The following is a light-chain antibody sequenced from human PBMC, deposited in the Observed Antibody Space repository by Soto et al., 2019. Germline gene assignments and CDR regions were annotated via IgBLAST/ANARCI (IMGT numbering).Light chain of an antibody. CDR1: SSDVATYNL. CDR3: CSRV. Sequence: QSALTQPASVSGSPGQSITISCTGTSSDVATYNLVSWYQQRPGTAPQLIIYEVTKRPSGVSTRFSGSQSGNTASLTISGLQADDEADYYCCSRVFGGGTKVNVL. J-gene: IGLJ3*02. V-gene: IGLV2-23*02. CDR2: EVT.